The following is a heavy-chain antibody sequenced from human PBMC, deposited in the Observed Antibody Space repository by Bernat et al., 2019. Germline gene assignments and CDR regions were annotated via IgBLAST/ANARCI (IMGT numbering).Heavy chain of an antibody. V-gene: IGHV3-15*01. CDR2: IKSKTEGGTT. CDR1: GFTFSNAW. J-gene: IGHJ2*01. CDR3: TTGAVAARSYWYFDL. Sequence: EVQLVESGGGLVKPGGSLSLSCAASGFTFSNAWMSWVRQAPGTGLEWVGRIKSKTEGGTTDHAAHVEDRFTISRGYSKYTLYLQMNSLNAVDTAEYYCTTGAVAARSYWYFDLWGRGTLITVSS. D-gene: IGHD6-19*01.